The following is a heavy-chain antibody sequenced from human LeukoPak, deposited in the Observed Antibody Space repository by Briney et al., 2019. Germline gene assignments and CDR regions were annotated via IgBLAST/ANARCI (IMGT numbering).Heavy chain of an antibody. CDR3: ARQTMILVVERKLVFDP. J-gene: IGHJ5*02. Sequence: GGSLRLSCAASGFTFSRYWMSWVRQAPGKGLEWVANIKQDGGEKYYVDSVKGRFTISRDNAKNSLYLQMNSLRGDDTAVYYCARQTMILVVERKLVFDPWGQGTLVTVSS. CDR1: GFTFSRYW. CDR2: IKQDGGEK. D-gene: IGHD3-22*01. V-gene: IGHV3-7*01.